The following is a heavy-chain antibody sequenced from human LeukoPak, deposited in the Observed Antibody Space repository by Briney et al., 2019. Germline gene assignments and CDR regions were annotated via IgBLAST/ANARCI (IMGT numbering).Heavy chain of an antibody. Sequence: GGSLRLSCAASGFTFSSYGMHWVRQAPGKGLEWVAVISYDGSNKYYADSVKGRFTISRDNSKNTLYLQMNSLRAEDTAVYYCARDSCSGGGCHYWYFDLWGRGTLVTVSS. J-gene: IGHJ2*01. D-gene: IGHD2-15*01. CDR2: ISYDGSNK. V-gene: IGHV3-30*03. CDR3: ARDSCSGGGCHYWYFDL. CDR1: GFTFSSYG.